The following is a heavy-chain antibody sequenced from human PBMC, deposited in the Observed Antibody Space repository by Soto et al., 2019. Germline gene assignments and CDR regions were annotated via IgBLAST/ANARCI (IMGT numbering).Heavy chain of an antibody. Sequence: GGLLRLSCAASGFTFGSYAMSWVRQAPGKGLEWVSAISGSGGSTYYADSVKGRFTISRDNSKNTLYLQMNSLRAEDTAVYYCAKRASDGRTYIYFDYWGQGTLVTVSS. J-gene: IGHJ4*02. D-gene: IGHD2-15*01. CDR1: GFTFGSYA. CDR2: ISGSGGST. CDR3: AKRASDGRTYIYFDY. V-gene: IGHV3-23*01.